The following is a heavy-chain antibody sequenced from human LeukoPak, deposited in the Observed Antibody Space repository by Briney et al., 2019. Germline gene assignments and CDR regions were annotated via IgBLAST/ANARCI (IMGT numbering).Heavy chain of an antibody. CDR2: IYTSGST. V-gene: IGHV4-59*10. D-gene: IGHD1-26*01. J-gene: IGHJ4*02. CDR3: ARVYGVGATTLDY. Sequence: PSETLSLTCAVYGVSFSSYYRSWIRQPAGKGLEWIGRIYTSGSTNYNPSLKSRVTMSVDTSKNQFSLKLSSVTAADTAVYYCARVYGVGATTLDYWGQGTLVTVSS. CDR1: GVSFSSYY.